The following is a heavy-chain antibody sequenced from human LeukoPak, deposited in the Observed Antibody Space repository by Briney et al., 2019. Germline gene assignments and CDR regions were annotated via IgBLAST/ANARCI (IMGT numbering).Heavy chain of an antibody. CDR1: GFTFSDYD. D-gene: IGHD3-16*01. CDR3: GRAFPPLRTSSAGDL. CDR2: ISGRSSRT. V-gene: IGHV3-21*06. J-gene: IGHJ4*02. Sequence: GGSLRLSCSASGFTFSDYDMNWIRXXPXKXLEWXSAISGRSSRTYYGDSVKGRFSISRDNAKNLLYLQMNGLGAEDTAVYYCGRAFPPLRTSSAGDLWGQGTLVTVSS.